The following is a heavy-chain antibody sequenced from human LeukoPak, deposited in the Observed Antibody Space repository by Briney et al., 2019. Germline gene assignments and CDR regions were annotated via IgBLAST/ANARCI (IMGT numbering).Heavy chain of an antibody. Sequence: SETLSLTCTVSGYSISSGYYWGWIRQPPGKGLEWIGSIYHSGSTYYNPSLKSRVTISVDTSKNQFSLKLSSVTAADTAVYYRARAEYCSSTSCYKFSFDYWGQGTLVTVSS. V-gene: IGHV4-38-2*02. D-gene: IGHD2-2*02. CDR1: GYSISSGYY. J-gene: IGHJ4*02. CDR2: IYHSGST. CDR3: ARAEYCSSTSCYKFSFDY.